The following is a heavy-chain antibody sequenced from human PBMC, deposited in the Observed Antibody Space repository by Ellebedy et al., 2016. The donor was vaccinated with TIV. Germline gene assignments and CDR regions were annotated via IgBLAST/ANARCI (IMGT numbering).Heavy chain of an antibody. CDR2: RYPGDSNT. CDR3: ARLIGEIGAFEI. J-gene: IGHJ3*02. Sequence: GESLKISCKTSGYSFTSYWIGWVRQMPGRGLEWVGIRYPGDSNTAYSPSFQGQVTISADPSSSTAYLQWSSLKASDTAMYYCARLIGEIGAFEIWGQGTLVTVSS. D-gene: IGHD2/OR15-2a*01. V-gene: IGHV5-51*01. CDR1: GYSFTSYW.